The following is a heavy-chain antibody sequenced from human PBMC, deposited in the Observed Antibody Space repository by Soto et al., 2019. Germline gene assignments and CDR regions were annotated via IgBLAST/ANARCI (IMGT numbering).Heavy chain of an antibody. V-gene: IGHV4-39*01. Sequence: PSETLSLTCSVSGGSISNSSYLWGWVRQPPGKGLQWIGSIYYSGSTYYNPSLKSRVTISVDTSKNQFSLKLSSVTAADTAVYYCARTSSGSSWSRGGNSYYYMDVWGKGTTVTVSS. J-gene: IGHJ6*03. CDR3: ARTSSGSSWSRGGNSYYYMDV. CDR1: GGSISNSSYL. D-gene: IGHD6-13*01. CDR2: IYYSGST.